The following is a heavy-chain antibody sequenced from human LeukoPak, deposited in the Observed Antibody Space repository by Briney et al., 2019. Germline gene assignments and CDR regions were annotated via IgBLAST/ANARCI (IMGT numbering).Heavy chain of an antibody. CDR2: IYYSGST. D-gene: IGHD7-27*01. V-gene: IGHV4-59*01. Sequence: SETLSLTCTVSGGSISSYCWSWIRQPPGKGLEWIGYIYYSGSTYYNPSLKSRVTISVDTSKNQFSLKLSSVTAADTAVYYCARGDKLGPDYWGQGTLVTVSS. CDR3: ARGDKLGPDY. J-gene: IGHJ4*02. CDR1: GGSISSYC.